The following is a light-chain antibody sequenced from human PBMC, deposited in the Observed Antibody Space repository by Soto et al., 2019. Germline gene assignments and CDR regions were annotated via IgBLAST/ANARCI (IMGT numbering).Light chain of an antibody. J-gene: IGKJ1*01. CDR1: QSVTSSY. CDR3: QQYRSSPWT. Sequence: EIVLTQSPGTLSLSPGERATLSCRASQSVTSSYLAWYQQKPGQAPRLLIYGASSRATVIPDRFSGSGSATDFTLTISRLEPEDFAVYYCQQYRSSPWTFGQGTKVEI. CDR2: GAS. V-gene: IGKV3-20*01.